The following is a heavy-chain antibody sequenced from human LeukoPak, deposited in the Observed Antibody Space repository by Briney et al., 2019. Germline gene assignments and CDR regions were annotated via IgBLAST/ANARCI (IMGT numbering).Heavy chain of an antibody. CDR1: GDSVSSNSAA. J-gene: IGHJ5*02. CDR2: TYYRSKWYN. Sequence: SQTLSLTCAISGDSVSSNSAAWNWIRQSPSRGLEWLGRTYYRSKWYNDYAVSVKSRITINPDTSKNQFSLQLNSVTPEDTAVYYCARDRHPPPYEGGYWFDPWGQGTLVTVSS. D-gene: IGHD3-22*01. V-gene: IGHV6-1*01. CDR3: ARDRHPPPYEGGYWFDP.